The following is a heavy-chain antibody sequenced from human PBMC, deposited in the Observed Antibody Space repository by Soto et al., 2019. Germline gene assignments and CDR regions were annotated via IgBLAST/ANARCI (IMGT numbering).Heavy chain of an antibody. CDR3: AKSYSSSLGYFDY. CDR1: GFTFSSYG. V-gene: IGHV3-30*18. J-gene: IGHJ4*02. CDR2: ISYDGSNK. Sequence: QVQLVESGGGVVQPGRSLRLSCAASGFTFSSYGMHWVRQAPGKGLEWVAVISYDGSNKYYADSVKGRFTISRDNSKNTLYLQMNSLRAEDTAVYYCAKSYSSSLGYFDYWGQGTLVTVSS. D-gene: IGHD6-13*01.